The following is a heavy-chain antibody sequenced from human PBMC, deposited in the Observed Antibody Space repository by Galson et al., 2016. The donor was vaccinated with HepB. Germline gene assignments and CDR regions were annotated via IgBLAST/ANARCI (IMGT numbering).Heavy chain of an antibody. J-gene: IGHJ4*02. V-gene: IGHV5-10-1*01. CDR1: GYTFTNYW. D-gene: IGHD3-10*01. Sequence: QSGAEVKKPGESLKISCRGSGYTFTNYWISWVRQMPGEGLEWMGRIDPGDSYSNYSPSFQGHVTISVDKSISTVFLRWSSLQASDSAMYYCARHDGITMIRGESNLWGQGTLVIVSS. CDR3: ARHDGITMIRGESNL. CDR2: IDPGDSYS.